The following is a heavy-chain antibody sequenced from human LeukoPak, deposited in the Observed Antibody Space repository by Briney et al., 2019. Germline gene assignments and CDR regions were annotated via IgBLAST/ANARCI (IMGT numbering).Heavy chain of an antibody. V-gene: IGHV4-39*07. CDR2: IYHSGST. CDR3: ASPTPPPGSDDAFDI. J-gene: IGHJ3*02. CDR1: GGSISSSSYY. Sequence: PSETLSLTCTVSGGSISSSSYYWGWIRQPPGKGLEWIGSIYHSGSTYYNPSLKSRVTISVDTSKNQFSLKLSSVTAADTAVYYCASPTPPPGSDDAFDIWGQGTMVTVSS. D-gene: IGHD3-10*01.